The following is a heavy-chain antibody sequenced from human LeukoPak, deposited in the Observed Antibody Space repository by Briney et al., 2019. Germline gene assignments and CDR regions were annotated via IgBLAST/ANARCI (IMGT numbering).Heavy chain of an antibody. D-gene: IGHD2-8*01. CDR3: AKGNGPIDAFDI. V-gene: IGHV3-23*01. Sequence: GRSLRLSCAASGFTFNIYEMNWVPQAPGKGLEWVSHVSGMGSTIFYADSVEERYTISRNNSKTTLYLQMNSRRAEDTAVYYCAKGNGPIDAFDIWGQGTMVTGPS. J-gene: IGHJ3*02. CDR2: VSGMGSTI. CDR1: GFTFNIYE.